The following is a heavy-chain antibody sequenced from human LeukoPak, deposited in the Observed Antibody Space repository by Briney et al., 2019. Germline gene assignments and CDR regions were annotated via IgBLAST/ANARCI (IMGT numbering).Heavy chain of an antibody. D-gene: IGHD3-9*01. CDR2: ISSSSSHI. Sequence: GGSLRLSCAASGFTFSSYSMNWVRQAPGKGLEWVSSISSSSSHIYYADSVKGRFTISRDNAKNSLYLQMNSLRAEDTAVYYCARVKYYDILTGYYPGALSYWGQGTLVAVSS. CDR1: GFTFSSYS. J-gene: IGHJ4*02. CDR3: ARVKYYDILTGYYPGALSY. V-gene: IGHV3-21*01.